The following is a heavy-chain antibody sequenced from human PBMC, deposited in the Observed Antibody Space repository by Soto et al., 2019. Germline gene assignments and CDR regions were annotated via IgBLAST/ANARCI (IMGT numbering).Heavy chain of an antibody. CDR3: ACDFYYGSGRVFAVDI. D-gene: IGHD3-10*01. CDR2: IIPIFGTA. V-gene: IGHV1-69*01. J-gene: IGHJ3*02. CDR1: GGTFSSYA. Sequence: QVQLVQSGAEVKKPGTSVKVSCKASGGTFSSYAISWVRQAPGQGLEWMGGIIPIFGTANYAQKFQGRVTITADESTSTAYMELSSLRSEDTAVYYCACDFYYGSGRVFAVDIWGQGTMVTVSS.